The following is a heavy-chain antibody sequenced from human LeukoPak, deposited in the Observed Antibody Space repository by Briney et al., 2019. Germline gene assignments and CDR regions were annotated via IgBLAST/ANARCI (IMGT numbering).Heavy chain of an antibody. J-gene: IGHJ3*02. D-gene: IGHD6-13*01. CDR3: ARDLYSSRRSAFDI. Sequence: ALVKGSCKAPGYTFTGYYMHWVRQAPEQGLEWMGWINPHSGGTNYAQELQGRVTMTRDTSISTAYMELSRLRSDDTAVKYCARDLYSSRRSAFDIWGQGTMVTVSS. V-gene: IGHV1-2*02. CDR1: GYTFTGYY. CDR2: INPHSGGT.